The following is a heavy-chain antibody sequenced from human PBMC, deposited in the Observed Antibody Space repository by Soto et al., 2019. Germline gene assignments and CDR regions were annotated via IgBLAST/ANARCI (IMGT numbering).Heavy chain of an antibody. CDR1: GFTFSNYW. Sequence: EVQLVESGGGLVQPGGSLRLSCAGSGFTFSNYWMHCVRQAPGKGMEWVSRIDHDGPTDYAGSVRGRFTISRDSAENTLSLPTKGLRPEDTAVYYCVRDSHGDHWGQGTLVTVSS. CDR3: VRDSHGDH. CDR2: IDHDGPT. V-gene: IGHV3-74*01. J-gene: IGHJ4*02.